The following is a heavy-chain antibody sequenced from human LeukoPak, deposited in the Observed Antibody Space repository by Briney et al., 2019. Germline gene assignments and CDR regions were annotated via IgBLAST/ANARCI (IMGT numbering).Heavy chain of an antibody. V-gene: IGHV4-4*07. Sequence: SETLSLTCTVSGGSISSYHWSWIRQPAGKGLEWVGRIYTSGSTNYNPSLKSRVTMSVDTSKNQFSLKLTTVSAADTAVYYCARDFDSSGYGDFYFYMGVWGKGTTVTVSS. J-gene: IGHJ6*03. CDR2: IYTSGST. D-gene: IGHD3-22*01. CDR3: ARDFDSSGYGDFYFYMGV. CDR1: GGSISSYH.